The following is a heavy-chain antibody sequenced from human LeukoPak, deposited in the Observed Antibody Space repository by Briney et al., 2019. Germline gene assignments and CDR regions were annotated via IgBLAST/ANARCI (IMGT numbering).Heavy chain of an antibody. D-gene: IGHD1-26*01. CDR1: GFTFSSYG. J-gene: IGHJ6*02. CDR2: IWYDGSNK. CDR3: ARESGWEPDYYYGMDV. V-gene: IGHV3-33*01. Sequence: GGSLRLSCAASGFTFSSYGMHWVRQAPGKGLEWVAVIWYDGSNKYYADSVKGRFTISRDNSKNTLYLQMNGLRAEDTAVYYCARESGWEPDYYYGMDVWGQGTTVTVSS.